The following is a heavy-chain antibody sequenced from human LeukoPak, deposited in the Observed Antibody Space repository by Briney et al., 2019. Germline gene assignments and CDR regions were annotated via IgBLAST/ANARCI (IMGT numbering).Heavy chain of an antibody. CDR3: ARLVCGGDCYSDY. CDR1: GGSFSGYY. D-gene: IGHD2-21*02. J-gene: IGHJ4*02. Sequence: SQSLSLTCAVNGGSFSGYYWSWIRQPPRKGLEWIGDINHSGSATYNPSLNRRVAISVDTSTNQFSLKLSSVTAADTAVYYCARLVCGGDCYSDYWGQGTLVTVS. V-gene: IGHV4-34*01. CDR2: INHSGSA.